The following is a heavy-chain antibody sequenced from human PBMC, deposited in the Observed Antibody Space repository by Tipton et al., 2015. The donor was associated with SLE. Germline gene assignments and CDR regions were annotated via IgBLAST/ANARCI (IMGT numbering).Heavy chain of an antibody. CDR1: GGSISSHY. V-gene: IGHV4-59*11. CDR2: ISNSETT. J-gene: IGHJ4*02. D-gene: IGHD2-15*01. CDR3: AGAWQGYCSGGTCYVLDY. Sequence: TLSLTCTVSGGSISSHYWCWIRQAPGKGLGWIGYISNSETTNYNPSLKSRVTISVDTSKNQFSLKLRSVTAADTAVYYCAGAWQGYCSGGTCYVLDYWGQGTLVTVSS.